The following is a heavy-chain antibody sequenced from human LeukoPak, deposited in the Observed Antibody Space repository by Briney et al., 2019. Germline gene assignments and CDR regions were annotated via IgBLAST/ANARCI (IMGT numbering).Heavy chain of an antibody. CDR1: GFTFVGNA. V-gene: IGHV3-21*01. D-gene: IGHD6-13*01. Sequence: GGSLRLSCAASGFTFVGNAVTWVRQAPGKGLEWVSSISSSSSYIYYADSVKGRFTISRDNAKNSLYLQMNSLRAEDTAVYYCARNPAPYSSSWSFDFDYWGQGTLVTVSS. J-gene: IGHJ4*02. CDR3: ARNPAPYSSSWSFDFDY. CDR2: ISSSSSYI.